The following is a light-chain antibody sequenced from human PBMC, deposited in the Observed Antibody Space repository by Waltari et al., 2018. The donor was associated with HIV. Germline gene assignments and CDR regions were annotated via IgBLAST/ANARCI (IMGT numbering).Light chain of an antibody. V-gene: IGLV2-8*01. CDR1: SSDIGYFNY. J-gene: IGLJ2*01. CDR3: AAYAGNNIVI. CDR2: DVN. Sequence: QSALTQPPSASGSPGQSVTVSCTGTSSDIGYFNYVSWYQQHPGKAPKLLIYDVNKRPSGVPDRFSASKSGATASLNVSGLLAEDEADYYCAAYAGNNIVIFGGGTKVTV.